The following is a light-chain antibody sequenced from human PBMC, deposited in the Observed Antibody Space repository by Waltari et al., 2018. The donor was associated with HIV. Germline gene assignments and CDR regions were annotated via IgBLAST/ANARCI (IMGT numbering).Light chain of an antibody. V-gene: IGLV3-25*03. CDR2: KDT. CDR1: ALPHQY. CDR3: QSADNSGSPWV. Sequence: SYALTQPPPVSVSPGQTPRLTCSGAALPHQYSYWYHQKPGQAPLQVMDKDTERPSGIPDRFSGASSGTTVTLTISGVQAEDEADYYCQSADNSGSPWVFGGGTKLTVL. J-gene: IGLJ3*02.